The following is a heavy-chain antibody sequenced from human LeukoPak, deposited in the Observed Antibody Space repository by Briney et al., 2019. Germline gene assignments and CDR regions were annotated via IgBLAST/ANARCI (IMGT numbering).Heavy chain of an antibody. CDR2: ISYDESNK. J-gene: IGHJ2*01. Sequence: GGSLRLSCAASGFTFSSYGMHWVRQAPGKGLEWVAIISYDESNKYYADSVQGRFTISRDNSKNTLYLKMNSLRAEDTAVYYCARDLGGGSGCYDLWGRGTLVTVSS. D-gene: IGHD6-19*01. CDR3: ARDLGGGSGCYDL. V-gene: IGHV3-30*03. CDR1: GFTFSSYG.